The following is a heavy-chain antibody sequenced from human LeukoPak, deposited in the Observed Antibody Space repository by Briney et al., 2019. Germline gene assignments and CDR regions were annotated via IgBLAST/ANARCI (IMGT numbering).Heavy chain of an antibody. Sequence: ASVTVSCKASGYTFTSYGISWVRQAPGQGLEWMGWISAYNGNTNYAQKLQGRVTMTTDTSTSTAYMELGSLRSDDTAVYYCARDEYYYGSGSYYNWKYYYYYYGMDVWGQGTTVTVSS. J-gene: IGHJ6*02. CDR3: ARDEYYYGSGSYYNWKYYYYYYGMDV. CDR1: GYTFTSYG. CDR2: ISAYNGNT. D-gene: IGHD3-10*01. V-gene: IGHV1-18*01.